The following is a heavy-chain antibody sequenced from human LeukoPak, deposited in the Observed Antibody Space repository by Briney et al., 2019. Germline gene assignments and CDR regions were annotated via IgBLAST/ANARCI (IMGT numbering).Heavy chain of an antibody. Sequence: SETLSLTCTVSGGSISSYYWSWIRQPPGKGLEWIGYIYYSGSTNYNPSLKSRVTISVDTSKNQFSLKLSSVTAVDTAVYYCAREMVTGDYFDYWGQGTLVTVSS. J-gene: IGHJ4*02. V-gene: IGHV4-59*01. CDR3: AREMVTGDYFDY. D-gene: IGHD4-23*01. CDR2: IYYSGST. CDR1: GGSISSYY.